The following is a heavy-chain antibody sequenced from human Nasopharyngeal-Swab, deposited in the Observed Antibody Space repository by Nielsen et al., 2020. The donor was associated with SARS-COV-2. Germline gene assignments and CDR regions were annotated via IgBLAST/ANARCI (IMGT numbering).Heavy chain of an antibody. J-gene: IGHJ6*02. CDR3: AKDDRRSQWLVDSYYGMDV. Sequence: GESLKISCAASGFTFSSYAMSWVRQAPGKGLEWVSAISGSGGSTYYADSVKGRFTISRDNSKNTLYLQMNSLRAEDTAVYYCAKDDRRSQWLVDSYYGMDVWGQGTTVTVS. D-gene: IGHD6-19*01. V-gene: IGHV3-23*01. CDR2: ISGSGGST. CDR1: GFTFSSYA.